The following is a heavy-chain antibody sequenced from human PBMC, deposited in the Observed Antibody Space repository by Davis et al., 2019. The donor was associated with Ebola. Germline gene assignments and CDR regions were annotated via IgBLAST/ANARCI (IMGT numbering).Heavy chain of an antibody. CDR2: INHSGST. CDR3: ARGQGYYYYYYGMDV. J-gene: IGHJ6*02. CDR1: GGSFSGYY. V-gene: IGHV4-34*01. Sequence: SETLSLTCAVYGGSFSGYYWSWIRQPPGKGLEWIGEINHSGSTNYNPSLKSRVTISVDTSKNQFSLKLSSVTAADTAVYYCARGQGYYYYYYGMDVWGQGTTVTVSS.